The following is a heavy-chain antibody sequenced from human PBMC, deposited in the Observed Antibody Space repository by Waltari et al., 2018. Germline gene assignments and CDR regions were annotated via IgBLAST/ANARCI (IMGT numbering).Heavy chain of an antibody. J-gene: IGHJ3*01. D-gene: IGHD5-12*01. CDR1: GGAITSNRHY. CDR2: ISYNGAT. Sequence: QLQLQESGPGLGKPSETLSLTCIVPGGAITSNRHYWAWIRQPPGQGLEWIGTISYNGATYSSPSLKSRVTVSRDTSKNHLSLKLGSVTAADTAVYYCATYIGASIGTAAFDVWGQGTMVTVSS. CDR3: ATYIGASIGTAAFDV. V-gene: IGHV4-39*02.